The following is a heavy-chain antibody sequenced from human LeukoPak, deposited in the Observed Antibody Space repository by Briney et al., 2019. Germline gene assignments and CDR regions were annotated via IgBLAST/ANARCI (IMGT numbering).Heavy chain of an antibody. Sequence: PGGSLRLSCVASGFTLSRYGMTWVRQAPGKGLQWVSAISGSGGSTYYADSVKGRFTISRDNSKNTLYLQINGLRAEDTAVYYCAKDHLPGIVVADRDYWGQGTLVTVSS. J-gene: IGHJ4*02. CDR1: GFTLSRYG. D-gene: IGHD6-19*01. CDR2: ISGSGGST. CDR3: AKDHLPGIVVADRDY. V-gene: IGHV3-23*01.